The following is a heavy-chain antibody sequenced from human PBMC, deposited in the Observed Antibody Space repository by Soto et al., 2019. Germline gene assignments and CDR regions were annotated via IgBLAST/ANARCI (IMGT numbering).Heavy chain of an antibody. CDR1: GGSINSGRYY. D-gene: IGHD2-15*01. V-gene: IGHV4-31*03. J-gene: IGHJ4*02. Sequence: QVQLQEWGPGLVKPSQTLSLTCSVSGGSINSGRYYWSWVRHHQGKGLEWIGYIHYSGFTYYNPSLKCRVTISLEQSKNPCSLDLNSVTAADTDVYYCAREPGNGDSGPPNWGQGSLVTVSS. CDR2: IHYSGFT. CDR3: AREPGNGDSGPPN.